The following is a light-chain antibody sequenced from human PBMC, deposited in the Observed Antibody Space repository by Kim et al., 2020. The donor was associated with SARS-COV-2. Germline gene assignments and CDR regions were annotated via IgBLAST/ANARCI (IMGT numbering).Light chain of an antibody. CDR1: QSISSSY. V-gene: IGKV3-20*01. J-gene: IGKJ2*01. CDR3: QQYGSSPPMYT. Sequence: PGERATLSCRASQSISSSYLAWYQQKPGQAPRLLIYGASSRATGIPDRFSGSGSGTDFTLTISRLEPEDFAVYYCQQYGSSPPMYTFGQGTKLEI. CDR2: GAS.